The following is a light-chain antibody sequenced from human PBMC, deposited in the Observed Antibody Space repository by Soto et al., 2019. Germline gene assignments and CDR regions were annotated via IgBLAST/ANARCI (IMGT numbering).Light chain of an antibody. Sequence: QSALTQPPSASGSPGQSVTISCTGTSSDVGGYDYVSWYQQHPGKAPKLMIYEVSKRPSGVPDRFSGSKSGNTASLTVSGLKAEDEADYYCSPYAGSNTFLVFGGGTKVTFL. CDR1: SSDVGGYDY. V-gene: IGLV2-8*01. CDR3: SPYAGSNTFLV. CDR2: EVS. J-gene: IGLJ2*01.